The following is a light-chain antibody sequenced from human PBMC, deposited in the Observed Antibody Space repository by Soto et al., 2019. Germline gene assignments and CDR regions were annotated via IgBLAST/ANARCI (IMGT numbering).Light chain of an antibody. J-gene: IGKJ3*01. Sequence: EIVLTQSPGTLSLSPGERATLSCRASQTVSSSYLAWYQQKPGQAPRLLIYGVSIRATGIPARFSGSGSGTDFTLTISRLEPEDFAVYYCQQFGSSSVFGPGTKVDIQ. CDR2: GVS. CDR1: QTVSSSY. CDR3: QQFGSSSV. V-gene: IGKV3-20*01.